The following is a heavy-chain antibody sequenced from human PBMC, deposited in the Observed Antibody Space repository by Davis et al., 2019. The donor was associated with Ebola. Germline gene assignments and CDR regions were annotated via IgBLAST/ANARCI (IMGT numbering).Heavy chain of an antibody. Sequence: KVSCKGSGYSFTSYWIGWVRQMPGKGLEWMGIIYPGDSDTRYSPSFQGQVTISADKSISTAYLQWSSLKASDTAMYYCTRSRGARGVRGFDPWGQGTLVSVSS. CDR3: TRSRGARGVRGFDP. CDR2: IYPGDSDT. V-gene: IGHV5-51*01. J-gene: IGHJ5*02. CDR1: GYSFTSYW. D-gene: IGHD1-1*01.